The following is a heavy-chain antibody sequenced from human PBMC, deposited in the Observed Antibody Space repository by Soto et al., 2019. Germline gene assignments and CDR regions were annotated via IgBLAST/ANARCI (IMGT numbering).Heavy chain of an antibody. CDR1: GFTFSSYG. CDR3: AKVKQWLFHFDY. V-gene: IGHV3-30*18. D-gene: IGHD6-19*01. Sequence: QVQLVESGGGVVQPGRSLTLSCAASGFTFSSYGMHWVRQAPGKGLEWVAVISYDGSNKYYADSVKGRFTISRDNSKNTLYLQMNSLRAEDTAVYYCAKVKQWLFHFDYWGQGTLVTVSS. J-gene: IGHJ4*02. CDR2: ISYDGSNK.